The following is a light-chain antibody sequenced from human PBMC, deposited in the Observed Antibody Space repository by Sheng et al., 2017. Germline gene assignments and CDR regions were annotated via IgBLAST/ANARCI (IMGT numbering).Light chain of an antibody. CDR3: EAWDESLVRV. Sequence: QSVLTQPPSVSGTPGQRVSISCSGSASNIGSNPVNWYQQLPGTAPKLLIYTNNQRPSGVPDRFSGSKSGTSASLAISGLQSKDEADYYCEAWDESLVRVFGTGTKVTVL. CDR2: TNN. V-gene: IGLV1-44*01. J-gene: IGLJ1*01. CDR1: ASNIGSNP.